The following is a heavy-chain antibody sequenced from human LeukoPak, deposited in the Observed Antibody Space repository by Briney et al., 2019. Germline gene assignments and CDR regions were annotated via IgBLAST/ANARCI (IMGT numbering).Heavy chain of an antibody. V-gene: IGHV3-7*01. D-gene: IGHD3-16*02. CDR1: GFNFNSYW. Sequence: GGSLRLSCAASGFNFNSYWMNWVRQAPGKGLEWVANIRQDGSEEFYVDSVKGRFTISKDNAVSSLHLQMSSLTAEDTAVYYCATGSLKFWGQGTLVTVSS. CDR3: ATGSLKF. CDR2: IRQDGSEE. J-gene: IGHJ4*02.